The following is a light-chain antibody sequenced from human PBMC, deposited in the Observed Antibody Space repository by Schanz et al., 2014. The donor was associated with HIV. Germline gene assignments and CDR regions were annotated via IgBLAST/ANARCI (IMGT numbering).Light chain of an antibody. CDR1: NNDIGSYTY. Sequence: QSALTQPASVSGSPGQSITFSCTGTNNDIGSYTYVSWYQQHPDKAPKLVVYGVFDRPSGVSNRFSGSKSGNTASLTISGLQAEDEADYYCSSYTSSSTLVFGTGTKLTV. CDR3: SSYTSSSTLV. CDR2: GVF. V-gene: IGLV2-14*03. J-gene: IGLJ1*01.